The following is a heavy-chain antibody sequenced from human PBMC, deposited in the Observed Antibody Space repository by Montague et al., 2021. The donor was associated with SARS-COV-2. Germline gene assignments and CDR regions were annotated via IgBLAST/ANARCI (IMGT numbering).Heavy chain of an antibody. J-gene: IGHJ3*02. V-gene: IGHV4-31*03. CDR2: IYYSGST. Sequence: TLSLTCTVSGGSISSGGYYWSWIRQHPGKGLEWIGYIYYSGSTYYNPSLKSRVTISVDTSKNQFSLKLSSVTAADTAVYYCARVQGTTMIVVVSGASDIGGHGTMVTVSS. CDR1: GGSISSGGYY. CDR3: ARVQGTTMIVVVSGASDI. D-gene: IGHD3-22*01.